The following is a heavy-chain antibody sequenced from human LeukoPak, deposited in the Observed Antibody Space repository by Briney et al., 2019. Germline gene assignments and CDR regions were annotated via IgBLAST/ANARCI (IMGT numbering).Heavy chain of an antibody. J-gene: IGHJ4*02. Sequence: GGSLRLSCVASGFTFGKYWMTWVRQAPGKGLEWVANIKQDGSKKSYVDSVKGRFTISRDNAKNSLYLQMNSLRAEDTAIYYCTRVGYIDEGIDYWGQGTLVTVSS. CDR3: TRVGYIDEGIDY. CDR1: GFTFGKYW. CDR2: IKQDGSKK. D-gene: IGHD5-24*01. V-gene: IGHV3-7*04.